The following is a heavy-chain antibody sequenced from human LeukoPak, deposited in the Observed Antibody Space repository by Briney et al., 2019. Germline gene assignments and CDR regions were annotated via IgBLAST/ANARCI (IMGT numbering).Heavy chain of an antibody. V-gene: IGHV3-23*01. CDR2: ISGSGGST. CDR1: GFTFSSYP. CDR3: AKDLGSVVTPPSLDY. Sequence: PGGSLRLSCAASGFTFSSYPMSWVRQAPGKGLEWVSAISGSGGSTYYADSVKGRFTISRDNSKNMLYLQMNSLRAEDTAVYYCAKDLGSVVTPPSLDYWGQGTLVTVSS. J-gene: IGHJ4*02. D-gene: IGHD4-23*01.